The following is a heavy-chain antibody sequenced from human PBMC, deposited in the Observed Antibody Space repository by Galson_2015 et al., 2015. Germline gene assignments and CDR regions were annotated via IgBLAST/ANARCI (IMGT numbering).Heavy chain of an antibody. CDR2: IYSGGSS. V-gene: IGHV3-66*02. D-gene: IGHD5-18*01. Sequence: SLRLSCAASGFTVSSNYMSWVRQAPGKGLEWVSIIYSGGSSYYADSVKGRFTISRDNSKNTLYLQMISLRADDTALYYCARSRYSYGYVDYWGQGTLVTVSS. CDR3: ARSRYSYGYVDY. CDR1: GFTVSSNY. J-gene: IGHJ4*02.